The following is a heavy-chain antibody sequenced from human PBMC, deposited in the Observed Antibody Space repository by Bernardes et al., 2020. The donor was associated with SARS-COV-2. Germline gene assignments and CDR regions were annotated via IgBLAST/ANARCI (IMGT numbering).Heavy chain of an antibody. V-gene: IGHV3-74*01. CDR3: ARGSGDYYFDY. D-gene: IGHD1-26*01. CDR2: LNSDGSSI. Sequence: GSLRLSCAASGYTFSSYWMHWVRQVPGKGLVWVSRLNSDGSSITYADSVKGRFTISRDNAKNTLYLQMNSLRAEDTAVYYCARGSGDYYFDYWGQGTLVTVSS. CDR1: GYTFSSYW. J-gene: IGHJ4*02.